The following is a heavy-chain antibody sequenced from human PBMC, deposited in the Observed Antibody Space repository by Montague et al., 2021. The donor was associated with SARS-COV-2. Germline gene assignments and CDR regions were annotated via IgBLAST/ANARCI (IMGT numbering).Heavy chain of an antibody. CDR2: VTTSGTT. J-gene: IGHJ4*02. CDR1: GGSITGFS. Sequence: SETLSLTCAVSGGSITGFSWSWVRQPAGKGLEWIGRVTTSGTTNXXPSPRSRVTMSVDTSKSQFSLNLNSVTAADTAIYYCARTPTRPLSLDSWGQGTLVTVSS. CDR3: ARTPTRPLSLDS. V-gene: IGHV4-4*07. D-gene: IGHD6-6*01.